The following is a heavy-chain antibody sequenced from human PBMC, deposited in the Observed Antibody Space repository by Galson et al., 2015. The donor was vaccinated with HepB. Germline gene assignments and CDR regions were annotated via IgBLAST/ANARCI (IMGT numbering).Heavy chain of an antibody. J-gene: IGHJ3*02. V-gene: IGHV5-10-1*01. D-gene: IGHD3-22*01. CDR2: IDPSDSYT. Sequence: QSGAEVKKPGESLRISCKGSGYSFTSYWVSWVRQMPGKGLEWMGRIDPSDSYTNYSPSFQGHVTISVDKSISTAYLQWSSLKASDTAMYYCATRYYYDSSHSRAFDIWGQGTMVTVSS. CDR1: GYSFTSYW. CDR3: ATRYYYDSSHSRAFDI.